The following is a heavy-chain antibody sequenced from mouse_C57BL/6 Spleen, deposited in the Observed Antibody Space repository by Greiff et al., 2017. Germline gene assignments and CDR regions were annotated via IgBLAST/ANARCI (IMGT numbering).Heavy chain of an antibody. CDR3: ARSGGGYDYDVITYAMDY. Sequence: QVQLQQPGAELVKPGASVKLSCKASGYTFTSYWMHWVKQRPGRGLEWIGRIDPNSGGTKDNEKFKSKATLTVDKPSSTAYMQLSSLTSEDSAVYYCARSGGGYDYDVITYAMDYWGQGTSVTVSS. D-gene: IGHD2-4*01. CDR1: GYTFTSYW. J-gene: IGHJ4*01. V-gene: IGHV1-72*01. CDR2: IDPNSGGT.